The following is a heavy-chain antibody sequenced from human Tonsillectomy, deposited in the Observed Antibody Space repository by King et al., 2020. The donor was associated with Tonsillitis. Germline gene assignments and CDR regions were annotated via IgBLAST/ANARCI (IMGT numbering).Heavy chain of an antibody. Sequence: VQLVESGGGLVQPGGSLRLSCAASGFTFSSYWMHWVRQVPGKGLVWVSHSNSGGSSTSYADSVKGRFTISRDNAKNTRYLQMNSLRAEETAVYYCARGGGYSYGWLGYWGQGTLVTVPS. CDR2: SNSGGSST. CDR1: GFTFSSYW. D-gene: IGHD5-18*01. V-gene: IGHV3-74*01. J-gene: IGHJ4*02. CDR3: ARGGGYSYGWLGY.